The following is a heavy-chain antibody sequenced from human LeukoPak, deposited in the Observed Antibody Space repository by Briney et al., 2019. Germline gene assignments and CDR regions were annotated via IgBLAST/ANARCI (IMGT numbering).Heavy chain of an antibody. Sequence: ASVNVSCKASGGTFSSYAISWVRQAPGQGLEWMGGIIPIFGTANYAQKFQGRVTITADESTSTAYMELSSLRSEDTAVYYCARSAGPSYYYGMDVWGQGTTVTVSS. CDR2: IIPIFGTA. CDR1: GGTFSSYA. D-gene: IGHD6-13*01. CDR3: ARSAGPSYYYGMDV. J-gene: IGHJ6*02. V-gene: IGHV1-69*13.